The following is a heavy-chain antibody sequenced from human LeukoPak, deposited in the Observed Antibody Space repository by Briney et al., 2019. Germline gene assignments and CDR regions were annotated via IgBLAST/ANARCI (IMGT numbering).Heavy chain of an antibody. CDR1: GGSISSGSYW. CDR3: ARGRQYGDYYFDY. J-gene: IGHJ4*02. Sequence: SQTLSLTCSVSGGSISSGSYWWSWIRQHPEKGLEWIGYHYYSGNTYYNPSLKSRVSISVDTSKNQLSLTLTSVTAADTAVYYCARGRQYGDYYFDYWGQGTLVTVSS. D-gene: IGHD4-17*01. V-gene: IGHV4-31*03. CDR2: HYYSGNT.